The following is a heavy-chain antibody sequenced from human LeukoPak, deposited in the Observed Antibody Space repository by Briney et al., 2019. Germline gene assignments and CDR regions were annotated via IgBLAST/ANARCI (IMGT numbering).Heavy chain of an antibody. Sequence: SETLSLTCNISGGSIRTYSWNWIRQTPGKGLEWIGFIYSSGGTKYNPSLESRVTLSVDTSKNQVSLKLTSVTAADTAIYYCARSYGGYVLDYWGQGSLVIVSA. CDR3: ARSYGGYVLDY. CDR2: IYSSGGT. D-gene: IGHD5-12*01. J-gene: IGHJ4*02. CDR1: GGSIRTYS. V-gene: IGHV4-59*01.